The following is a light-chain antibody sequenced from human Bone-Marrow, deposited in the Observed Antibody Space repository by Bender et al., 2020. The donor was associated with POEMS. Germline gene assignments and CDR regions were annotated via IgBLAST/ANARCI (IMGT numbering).Light chain of an antibody. V-gene: IGLV2-11*01. CDR3: VAWDASLNGPV. CDR1: SSDVGGYNY. CDR2: EVN. J-gene: IGLJ2*01. Sequence: QSALTQPRSVSGSPGQSVTISCTGTSSDVGGYNYVSWYQQHPDTAPKLLIYEVNKRPSGVPDRFSGSKSGNTASLAISGLQSEDEADYYCVAWDASLNGPVFGGGTKLTVL.